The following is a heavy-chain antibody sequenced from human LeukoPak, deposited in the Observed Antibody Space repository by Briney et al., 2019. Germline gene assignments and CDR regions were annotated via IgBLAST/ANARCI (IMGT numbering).Heavy chain of an antibody. V-gene: IGHV3-23*01. CDR3: AKRGPGSPQSGKYYFDY. CDR1: GFTFNSYA. D-gene: IGHD3-10*01. CDR2: MSGSDAGT. J-gene: IGHJ4*02. Sequence: QPGGSLRLSCIASGFTFNSYAMSWVRQAPGKGLEWVSAMSGSDAGTYYADSVKGRFTISRDNSKNTLFLQMNSLSAEDTAVYYCAKRGPGSPQSGKYYFDYWGQGTLVTVPS.